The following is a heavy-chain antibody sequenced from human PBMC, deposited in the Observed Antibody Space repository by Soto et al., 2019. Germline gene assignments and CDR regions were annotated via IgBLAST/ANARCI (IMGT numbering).Heavy chain of an antibody. Sequence: GASVKVSCKTSGYSFAGHYLHWVRQAPGQGLDWMGWINPNSGGTIYAQRFQGRVTMTRDTSISTAYMVLTSLRSDGTAVYYCARDSHYDILTGYSRNAFDMWGRGTVVTVSS. CDR1: GYSFAGHY. J-gene: IGHJ3*02. D-gene: IGHD3-9*01. CDR2: INPNSGGT. CDR3: ARDSHYDILTGYSRNAFDM. V-gene: IGHV1-2*02.